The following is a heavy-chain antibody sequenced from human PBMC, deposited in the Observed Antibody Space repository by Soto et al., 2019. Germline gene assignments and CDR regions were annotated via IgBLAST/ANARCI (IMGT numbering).Heavy chain of an antibody. D-gene: IGHD1-26*01. CDR2: IYYSGST. V-gene: IGHV4-39*01. CDR3: ARGAGATLAIDY. Sequence: QLQLQESGPGLVKPSETLSLTCTVSGGSISSSSSYWGWIRQPPGKGLEWIGSIYYSGSTYYNPSLKSRVTISVDTSKNQFSLKLSSVTAADTAVYYCARGAGATLAIDYWGQGTLVTVSS. J-gene: IGHJ4*02. CDR1: GGSISSSSSY.